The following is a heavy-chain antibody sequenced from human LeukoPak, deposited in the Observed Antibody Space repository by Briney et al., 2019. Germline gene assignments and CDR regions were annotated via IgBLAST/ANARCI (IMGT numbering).Heavy chain of an antibody. CDR2: IKQDGSET. V-gene: IGHV3-7*01. CDR1: GFTFSSYW. CDR3: GRLRSGEGWLDP. Sequence: GGSLRLSCAASGFTFSSYWMTWVRQAPGKGLEWVAHIKQDGSETHYVDSVKGRFTISRDNAKNSLYLQINSLRAEDTAVYYCGRLRSGEGWLDPWGQGTLITVSS. D-gene: IGHD3-10*01. J-gene: IGHJ5*02.